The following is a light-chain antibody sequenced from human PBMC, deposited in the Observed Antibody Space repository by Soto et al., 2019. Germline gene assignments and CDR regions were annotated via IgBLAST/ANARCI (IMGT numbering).Light chain of an antibody. J-gene: IGLJ2*01. CDR2: NNS. Sequence: QSVVTQPPSASGTPGQRVTISCSGGSSNIGSNPVNWYQHLPGTAPKLLIYNNSQRPSGVPDRFSGSKSGTSASLAISGLQSEDEADYYCAAWDDSLNGVAFGGGTKLTVL. CDR1: SSNIGSNP. CDR3: AAWDDSLNGVA. V-gene: IGLV1-44*01.